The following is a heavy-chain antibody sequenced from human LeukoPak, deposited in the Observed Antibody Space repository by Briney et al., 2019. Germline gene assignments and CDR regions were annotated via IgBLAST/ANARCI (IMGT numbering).Heavy chain of an antibody. CDR2: IYYSGST. J-gene: IGHJ4*02. V-gene: IGHV4-39*01. CDR1: GGSISSSSYY. D-gene: IGHD3-10*01. Sequence: SETLSLTCTVSGGSISSSSYYWGWIRQPPGKGLEWIGSIYYSGSTYYNPSLKSRVTISVDTSKNQSSLKLSSVTAADTAVYHCARHASRFGEVYYFDYWGQGTLVTVSS. CDR3: ARHASRFGEVYYFDY.